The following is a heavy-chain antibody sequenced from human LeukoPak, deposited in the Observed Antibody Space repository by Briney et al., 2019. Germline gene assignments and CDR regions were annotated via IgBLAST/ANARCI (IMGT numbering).Heavy chain of an antibody. J-gene: IGHJ4*02. CDR1: AFTFSTYS. D-gene: IGHD1-26*01. CDR2: ISSSSLYI. Sequence: GGSLRLSCAASAFTFSTYSMNWVRQAPGKGLEWVSSISSSSLYIYYADSVKGRFTISRDNAKNSLYLQMNSLRAEDTAVYYCASEHGGNYYRPFDYWGQGTLVTVSS. CDR3: ASEHGGNYYRPFDY. V-gene: IGHV3-21*01.